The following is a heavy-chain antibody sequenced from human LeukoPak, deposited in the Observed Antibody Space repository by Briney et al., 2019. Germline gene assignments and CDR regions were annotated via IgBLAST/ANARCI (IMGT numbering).Heavy chain of an antibody. V-gene: IGHV1-69*04. CDR1: GGTFSSYA. Sequence: SVKVSCKASGGTFSSYAISWVRQAPGQGLEWMGRIIPIFGIANYAQKFQGRVTITADKSTSTAYMELSSLRSEDTAVYYCARDMDTAMERYGMDVWGQGTTVTVSS. CDR3: ARDMDTAMERYGMDV. CDR2: IIPIFGIA. J-gene: IGHJ6*02. D-gene: IGHD5-18*01.